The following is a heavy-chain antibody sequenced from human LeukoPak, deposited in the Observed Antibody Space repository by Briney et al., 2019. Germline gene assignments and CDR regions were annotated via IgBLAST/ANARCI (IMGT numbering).Heavy chain of an antibody. J-gene: IGHJ4*02. CDR2: IDTNSGGT. D-gene: IGHD2-15*01. CDR1: GYTFTAYY. Sequence: APVNVSCKASGYTFTAYYMHWVRQAPGQGLGWMGWIDTNSGGTKYAQKFQSRGTITRDTDIATASMELSSLISDDTAVYYCAREAYCSGGSCSLQRVASWGQGTLVTVSS. V-gene: IGHV1-2*02. CDR3: AREAYCSGGSCSLQRVAS.